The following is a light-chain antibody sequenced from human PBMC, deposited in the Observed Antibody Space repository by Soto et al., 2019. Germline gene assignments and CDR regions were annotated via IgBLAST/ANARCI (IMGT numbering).Light chain of an antibody. V-gene: IGKV1-39*01. Sequence: DIQMTQSPSSLSASVGDRVTITCRASQSISSYLNWDQQKPGKAPKLLIYAASSLQSGVPSRFSGSGSGTDFTLTISSLQPEDFATYYGQPSYSTPTFGQGTKLEIK. CDR3: QPSYSTPT. J-gene: IGKJ2*01. CDR1: QSISSY. CDR2: AAS.